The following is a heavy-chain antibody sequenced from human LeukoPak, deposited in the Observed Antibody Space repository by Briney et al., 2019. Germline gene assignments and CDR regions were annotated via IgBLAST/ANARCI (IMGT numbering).Heavy chain of an antibody. V-gene: IGHV1-2*02. Sequence: ASVKVSCKASGYTFSGYYMHWVRQAPGQGLEWMGWINPNSGGTKYARKFQGRVTMTRDTSFSTAYMELSRLISDDTAVYYCARAPRGVAAADPFNWFDPWGQGTLATVSS. CDR2: INPNSGGT. CDR3: ARAPRGVAAADPFNWFDP. J-gene: IGHJ5*02. CDR1: GYTFSGYY. D-gene: IGHD6-13*01.